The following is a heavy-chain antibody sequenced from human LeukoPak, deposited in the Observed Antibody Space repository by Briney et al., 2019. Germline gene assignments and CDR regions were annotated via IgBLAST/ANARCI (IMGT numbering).Heavy chain of an antibody. Sequence: ASVKVSCKASGYTFTGYYMHWVRQAPGQGLEWMGWINPNSGGTNYAQKLQGRVTMTTDTSTSTAYMELRSPRSDDTAVYYCARSLTIGSGSHPGYWGQGTLVTVSS. J-gene: IGHJ4*02. CDR1: GYTFTGYY. CDR2: INPNSGGT. V-gene: IGHV1-2*02. CDR3: ARSLTIGSGSHPGY. D-gene: IGHD3-10*01.